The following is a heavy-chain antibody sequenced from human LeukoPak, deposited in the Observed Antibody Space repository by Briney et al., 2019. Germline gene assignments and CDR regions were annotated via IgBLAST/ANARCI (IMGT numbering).Heavy chain of an antibody. V-gene: IGHV4-30-4*01. Sequence: NASQTLSLTCTVSGVSISSGDYDWSWIRQPPGKGLEWIGYIYYSGSTYYNPSLKSRVTISVDTSKNQFSLKLSSVTAADTAVYYCARDGGEYYYGMDVWGQGTTVTVSS. CDR2: IYYSGST. J-gene: IGHJ6*02. D-gene: IGHD2-21*01. CDR3: ARDGGEYYYGMDV. CDR1: GVSISSGDYD.